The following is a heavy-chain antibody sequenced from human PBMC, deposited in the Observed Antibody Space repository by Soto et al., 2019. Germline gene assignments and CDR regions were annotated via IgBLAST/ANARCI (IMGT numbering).Heavy chain of an antibody. CDR3: ARDKDRQQLGGNYYYIMDV. CDR1: GGTFRTSA. V-gene: IGHV1-69*12. CDR2: IMPVFSTP. Sequence: VQQVQSGAQVKKPGSSVKVSCKTSGGTFRTSAISWVRQAPGQGLEWMGGIMPVFSTPDYAQKFQGRVTITADESTGTAYMELSSLRSEDTAVYYCARDKDRQQLGGNYYYIMDVWGQGTTVTVSS. J-gene: IGHJ6*01. D-gene: IGHD3-3*02.